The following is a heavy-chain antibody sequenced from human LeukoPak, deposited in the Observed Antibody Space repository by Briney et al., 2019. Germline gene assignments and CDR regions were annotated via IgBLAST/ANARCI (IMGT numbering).Heavy chain of an antibody. J-gene: IGHJ6*02. CDR1: GFTFSSYG. V-gene: IGHV3-33*01. CDR3: ARERVTGTSYYYYYGVDV. D-gene: IGHD6-19*01. CDR2: IWHDGSNK. Sequence: GGSLRLSCAASGFTFSSYGMHWVRQAPGKGLEWVAVIWHDGSNKYYAASVKGRFTISRDNSKNTLYLKMNSLRAEDTAVYYCARERVTGTSYYYYYGVDVWGQGTTVTVSS.